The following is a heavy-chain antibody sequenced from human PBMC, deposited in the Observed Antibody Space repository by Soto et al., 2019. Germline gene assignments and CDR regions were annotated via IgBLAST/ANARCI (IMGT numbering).Heavy chain of an antibody. J-gene: IGHJ4*01. CDR3: ARSLYDFWSAYYRTSFDN. CDR1: GDSISSGGYY. D-gene: IGHD3-3*01. CDR2: IYYSGRA. Sequence: PSETLSLTCTVSGDSISSGGYYWSWVRQHPGKGLEWIGYIYYSGRAFYSPSFQGQVTISADKSISTAYLQWSSLKASDTAMYFCARSLYDFWSAYYRTSFDNWGHGTLVTVSS. V-gene: IGHV4-31*01.